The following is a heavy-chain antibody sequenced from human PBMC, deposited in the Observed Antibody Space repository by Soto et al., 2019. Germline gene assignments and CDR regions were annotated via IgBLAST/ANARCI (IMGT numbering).Heavy chain of an antibody. CDR2: IYWDDDK. Sequence: QITLKESGPTLVKPTQTLTLTCTFSGFSLSTSGVGVGWIRQPPGKALEWLALIYWDDDKRYSPSLKSRLTITKDISNNQVVLTMTHMDPVDTATYYCAHRHSSGWYRVSNWFDPSGQGTLVTVSS. D-gene: IGHD6-19*01. V-gene: IGHV2-5*02. CDR3: AHRHSSGWYRVSNWFDP. CDR1: GFSLSTSGVG. J-gene: IGHJ5*02.